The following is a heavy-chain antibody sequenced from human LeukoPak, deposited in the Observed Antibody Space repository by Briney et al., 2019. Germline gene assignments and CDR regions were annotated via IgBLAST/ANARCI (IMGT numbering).Heavy chain of an antibody. CDR1: GGAISSGGYY. V-gene: IGHV4-31*03. CDR2: IYYSGST. Sequence: SETLSLTCTVSGGAISSGGYYWSWIRQHPGKGLEWIGYIYYSGSTYYNPSLKSRVTISVDTSKNQFSLKLSSVTAADTAVYYCARGDVVPAAHWGQGTLVTVSS. CDR3: ARGDVVPAAH. D-gene: IGHD2-2*01. J-gene: IGHJ4*02.